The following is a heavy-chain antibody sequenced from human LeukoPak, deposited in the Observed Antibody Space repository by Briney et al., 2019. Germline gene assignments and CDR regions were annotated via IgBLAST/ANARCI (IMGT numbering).Heavy chain of an antibody. J-gene: IGHJ4*02. Sequence: PGGSLRLSCAASGFTFSSYAMSWVRQAPGKGLEWVSAISGNGGSTYYADSVKGRFTISRDNSKNTLYLQMNSLRAEDTAVYYCAKERRPTYYYDSSGYYCVPLLDYWGQGTLVTVSS. CDR3: AKERRPTYYYDSSGYYCVPLLDY. D-gene: IGHD3-22*01. CDR2: ISGNGGST. CDR1: GFTFSSYA. V-gene: IGHV3-23*01.